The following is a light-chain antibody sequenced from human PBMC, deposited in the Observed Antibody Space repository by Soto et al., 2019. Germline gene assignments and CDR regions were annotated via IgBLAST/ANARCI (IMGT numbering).Light chain of an antibody. V-gene: IGKV3-15*01. CDR3: QQNNNSPLT. CDR1: HSFSSN. J-gene: IGKJ1*01. CDR2: AAS. Sequence: EIVMTQSPASLSVSVGERATISCRASHSFSSNLDWYQQKPGQAPRLLIYAASILATGVPARFSGSGSGTDFTLTISSLQPEDFAVYYCQQNNNSPLTFGEGTKVEIK.